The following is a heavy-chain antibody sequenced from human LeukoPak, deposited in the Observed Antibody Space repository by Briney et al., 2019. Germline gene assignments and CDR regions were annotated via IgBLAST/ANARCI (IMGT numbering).Heavy chain of an antibody. Sequence: SETLSLTCTVSGGSINSYYWSWIRQPPGKGLECIGYIHYTGSTNYNPSLKSRVTISVHTSKSQFSLKLSSVTAADTAIYYCARGGYYGSGNDFRFDPWGQGTLVTVSS. J-gene: IGHJ5*02. CDR1: GGSINSYY. CDR2: IHYTGST. V-gene: IGHV4-59*01. CDR3: ARGGYYGSGNDFRFDP. D-gene: IGHD3-10*01.